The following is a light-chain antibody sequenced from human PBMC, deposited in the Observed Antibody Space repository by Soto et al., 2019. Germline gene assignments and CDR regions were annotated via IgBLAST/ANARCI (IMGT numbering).Light chain of an antibody. J-gene: IGLJ1*01. CDR3: CSYAGTYTY. Sequence: QSALTQPRSVSGSPGQSVTISCTGATSDVGGYSYVSWYQQHPGKAPKLMIYAVSKRPSGVPDRFSGSKSGNTASLTISGLQAEYEADYYCCSYAGTYTYFGAGTKLTVL. CDR2: AVS. CDR1: TSDVGGYSY. V-gene: IGLV2-11*01.